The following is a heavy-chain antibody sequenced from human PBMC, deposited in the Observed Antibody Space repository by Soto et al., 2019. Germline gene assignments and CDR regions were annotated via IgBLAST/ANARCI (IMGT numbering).Heavy chain of an antibody. CDR2: IYYSGST. V-gene: IGHV4-59*01. CDR3: ARDRGTVVITYAFAI. Sequence: SETLSLTCTVSGGSISSYYWSWIRQPPGKGLEWIGYIYYSGSTNYNPSLKSRVTISVDTSKNQFSLKLSSVTAADTAVYYCARDRGTVVITYAFAIWGQGTMVTVSS. J-gene: IGHJ3*02. D-gene: IGHD2-15*01. CDR1: GGSISSYY.